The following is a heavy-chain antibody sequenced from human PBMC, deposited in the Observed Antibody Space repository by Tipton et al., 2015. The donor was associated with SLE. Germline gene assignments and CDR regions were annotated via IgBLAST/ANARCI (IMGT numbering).Heavy chain of an antibody. J-gene: IGHJ6*02. V-gene: IGHV4-38-2*02. D-gene: IGHD3-16*01. Sequence: TLSLTCAVSGYSISSGYYWGWIRQPPGKGLEWIGSIYGSGNSYYNPSLRSRVTISVDPSKNQFSLKLTSVTAADTAVYYCARDPPSSYYYGMDVWGQGTTVTVSS. CDR1: GYSISSGYY. CDR3: ARDPPSSYYYGMDV. CDR2: IYGSGNS.